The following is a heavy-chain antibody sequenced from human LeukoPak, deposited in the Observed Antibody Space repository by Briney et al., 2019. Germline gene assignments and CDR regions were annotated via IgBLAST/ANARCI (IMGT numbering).Heavy chain of an antibody. CDR1: GFTFSSYS. J-gene: IGHJ4*02. Sequence: GGSLRLSCAASGFTFSSYSMSWVRQAPGKGLEWISAITGSGGTTYYADSVEGRFTISRDNSKNTLYLQVNSLRAEDTAVYYCARDRMRAILYFGSWGQGTLVTVSS. V-gene: IGHV3-23*01. CDR2: ITGSGGTT. D-gene: IGHD2-21*01. CDR3: ARDRMRAILYFGS.